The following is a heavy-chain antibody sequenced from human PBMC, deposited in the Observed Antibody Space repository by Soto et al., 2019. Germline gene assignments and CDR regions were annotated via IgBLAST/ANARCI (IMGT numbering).Heavy chain of an antibody. V-gene: IGHV4-30-4*01. CDR2: IYYSGST. D-gene: IGHD1-26*01. Sequence: PSETLSLTCTVSGGSISSGDYYWSWIRQPPGKGLEWIGYIYYSGSTYYNPSLKSRVTISVDTSKNQFSLKLSSVTAADTAVYYCAASAGGSYSPDAFDIWGQGTMVTVSS. J-gene: IGHJ3*02. CDR1: GGSISSGDYY. CDR3: AASAGGSYSPDAFDI.